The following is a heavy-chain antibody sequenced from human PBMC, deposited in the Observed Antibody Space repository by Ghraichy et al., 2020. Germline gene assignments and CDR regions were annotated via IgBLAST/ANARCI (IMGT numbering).Heavy chain of an antibody. CDR1: GGSISSSSYY. D-gene: IGHD6-19*01. CDR3: AGEVVIDQWLVKGVVDYFDY. V-gene: IGHV4-39*01. J-gene: IGHJ4*02. Sequence: SETLSLTCTVSGGSISSSSYYWGWIRQPPGKGLEWIGSIYYSGSTYYNPSLKSRVTISVDTSKNQFSLKLSSVTAADTAVYYCAGEVVIDQWLVKGVVDYFDYWGQGTLVTVSS. CDR2: IYYSGST.